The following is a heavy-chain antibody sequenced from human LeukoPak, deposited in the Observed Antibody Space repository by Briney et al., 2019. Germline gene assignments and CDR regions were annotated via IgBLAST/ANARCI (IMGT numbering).Heavy chain of an antibody. CDR3: ANVQRVLYYYDSSGYIENNWFDP. D-gene: IGHD3-22*01. CDR2: IYYSGST. Sequence: PSETLSLTCTVPGGSISSSSYYWGWIRQPPGKGLEWIGSIYYSGSTYYNPSLKSRVTISVDTSKNQFSLKLSSVTAADTAVYYCANVQRVLYYYDSSGYIENNWFDPWGQGTLVTVSS. J-gene: IGHJ5*02. V-gene: IGHV4-39*01. CDR1: GGSISSSSYY.